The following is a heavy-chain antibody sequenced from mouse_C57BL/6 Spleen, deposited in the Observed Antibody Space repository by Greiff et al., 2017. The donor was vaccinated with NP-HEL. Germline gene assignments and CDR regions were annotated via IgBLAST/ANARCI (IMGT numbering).Heavy chain of an antibody. CDR3: ARERATGTFDY. D-gene: IGHD4-1*01. CDR1: GYTFTSYW. Sequence: VKLQQSGTELVKPGASVKLSCKASGYTFTSYWMHWVKQRPGQGLEWIGNINPSNGGTNYNEKFKSKATLTVDKSSSTAYMQLSSLTSEDSAVYYCARERATGTFDYWGQGTTLTVSS. CDR2: INPSNGGT. V-gene: IGHV1-53*01. J-gene: IGHJ2*01.